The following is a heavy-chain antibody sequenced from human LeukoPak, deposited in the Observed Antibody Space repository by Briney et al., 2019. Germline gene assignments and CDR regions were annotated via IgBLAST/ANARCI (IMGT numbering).Heavy chain of an antibody. Sequence: GGSLRLSCAASGFTFSSYWMHWVRQAPGKGLVWVSRINSDGSSTGYADSVKDRFAISRDNAKNTLYLQMNSLRAEDTAVYYCARGEYCSSTSCYGDFHYGMDVWGQGTTVTVSS. V-gene: IGHV3-74*01. CDR2: INSDGSST. D-gene: IGHD2-2*01. CDR3: ARGEYCSSTSCYGDFHYGMDV. CDR1: GFTFSSYW. J-gene: IGHJ6*02.